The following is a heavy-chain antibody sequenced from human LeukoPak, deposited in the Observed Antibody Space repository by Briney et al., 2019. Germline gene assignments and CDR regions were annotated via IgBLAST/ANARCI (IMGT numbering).Heavy chain of an antibody. CDR3: ARDILAYGSGPSGYFDL. D-gene: IGHD3-10*01. Sequence: GGSLRLSCAAPGFTFDDYGMSWVRHVPGKGLEWVSGINWNGGSTGYADSVKGRFTISRDNAKNSLYLQMNSLRAENTALYYCARDILAYGSGPSGYFDLWGRGTLVTVSS. J-gene: IGHJ2*01. CDR1: GFTFDDYG. V-gene: IGHV3-20*04. CDR2: INWNGGST.